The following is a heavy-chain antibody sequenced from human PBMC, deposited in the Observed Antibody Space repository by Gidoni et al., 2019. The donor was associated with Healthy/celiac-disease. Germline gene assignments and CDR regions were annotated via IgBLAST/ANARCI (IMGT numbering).Heavy chain of an antibody. Sequence: QMQLVQSGPEVKKPGTSVKVSCKASGFTFTSSAVQWVRQARGQRLEWIGWIVVGSGNTNYAQKFQERVTITRDMSTSTAYMELSSLRSEDTAVYYCAADQSRPWFGELGTLDVWGQGTTVTVSS. CDR2: IVVGSGNT. J-gene: IGHJ6*02. V-gene: IGHV1-58*01. CDR1: GFTFTSSA. CDR3: AADQSRPWFGELGTLDV. D-gene: IGHD3-10*01.